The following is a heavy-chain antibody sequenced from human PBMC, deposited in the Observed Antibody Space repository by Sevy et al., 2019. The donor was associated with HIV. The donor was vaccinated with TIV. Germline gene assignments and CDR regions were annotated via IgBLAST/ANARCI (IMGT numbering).Heavy chain of an antibody. CDR2: ISPYNGNT. V-gene: IGHV1-18*01. Sequence: ASVKVSCKASGYTFTSYGISWVRQAHGQGLEWMGWISPYNGNTNYAQKLQGRVTMTPDTSTSTAYMELRRLRSDDTAGYYCARGGSGAAAVDYWGQGTLVTVSS. CDR1: GYTFTSYG. CDR3: ARGGSGAAAVDY. D-gene: IGHD6-13*01. J-gene: IGHJ4*02.